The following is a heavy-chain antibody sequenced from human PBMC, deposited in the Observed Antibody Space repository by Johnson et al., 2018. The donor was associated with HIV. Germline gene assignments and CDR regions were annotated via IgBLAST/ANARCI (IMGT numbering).Heavy chain of an antibody. V-gene: IGHV3-30-3*01. Sequence: QVLLVESGGGVVQPGRSLRLSCAASGFTFSNYAMHWVRQAPGKGLEWVAVISYDGSNKYYADSVQGRFTISRDNSKNTLYLQMNSLRAEDTAVYYCARERNMIVVDDDAFDIWGQGTM. CDR1: GFTFSNYA. J-gene: IGHJ3*02. CDR3: ARERNMIVVDDDAFDI. D-gene: IGHD3-22*01. CDR2: ISYDGSNK.